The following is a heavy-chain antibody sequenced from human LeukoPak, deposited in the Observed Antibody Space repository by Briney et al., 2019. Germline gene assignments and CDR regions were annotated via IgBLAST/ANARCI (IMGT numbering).Heavy chain of an antibody. CDR3: AREITGTRGVDY. CDR1: GGSISSSSYY. D-gene: IGHD1-7*01. CDR2: SDYTGNT. Sequence: SETLSLTCTVSGGSISSSSYYWGWIRQPPGKGLEWIGISDYTGNTYYNPSLMSRVTMSVDTSKNQFSLKLSSVTAADTAVYYCAREITGTRGVDYWGQGILVTVSS. J-gene: IGHJ4*02. V-gene: IGHV4-39*07.